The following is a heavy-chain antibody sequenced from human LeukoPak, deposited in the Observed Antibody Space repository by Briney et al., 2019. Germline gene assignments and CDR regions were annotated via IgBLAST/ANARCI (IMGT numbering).Heavy chain of an antibody. CDR1: GYTFTGYY. V-gene: IGHV1-2*02. CDR2: INPNSGGT. Sequence: GASVKVSCKASGYTFTGYYMHWVRQAPGQGLEWMGWINPNSGGTNYAQKFQGRVTMTRDTSISTAYMELSRLRSDDTAVYYCAREREAGSEYYFDYWGQGTLVTVSS. D-gene: IGHD2-15*01. CDR3: AREREAGSEYYFDY. J-gene: IGHJ4*02.